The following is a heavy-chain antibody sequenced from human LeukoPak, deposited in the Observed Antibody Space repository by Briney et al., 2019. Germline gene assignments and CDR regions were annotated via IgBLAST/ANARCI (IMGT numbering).Heavy chain of an antibody. CDR2: ISYDGSNK. J-gene: IGHJ6*04. CDR3: AKEVEYQLLQYYYYGMDV. D-gene: IGHD2-2*01. V-gene: IGHV3-30*18. Sequence: GRSLRLSCAASGFTFSSYGMRWVRQAPGKGLEWVAVISYDGSNKYYADSVKGRFTISRDNSKNTLYLQMNSLRAEDTAVYYCAKEVEYQLLQYYYYGMDVWGKGTTVTVSS. CDR1: GFTFSSYG.